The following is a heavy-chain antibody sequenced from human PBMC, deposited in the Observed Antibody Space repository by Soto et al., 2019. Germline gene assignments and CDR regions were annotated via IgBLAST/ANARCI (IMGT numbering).Heavy chain of an antibody. J-gene: IGHJ5*02. V-gene: IGHV1-46*01. Sequence: VKVSCKASGYTFTNYYMHWVRQPPGQGLEWMGIINPSGGITAYAQKFQGRVTMTRDTSTSTVYMELSSLRSEDTALYYCAREDGGGYCSGGSCYWFDPWGQGTLVTVSS. CDR3: AREDGGGYCSGGSCYWFDP. CDR1: GYTFTNYY. CDR2: INPSGGIT. D-gene: IGHD2-15*01.